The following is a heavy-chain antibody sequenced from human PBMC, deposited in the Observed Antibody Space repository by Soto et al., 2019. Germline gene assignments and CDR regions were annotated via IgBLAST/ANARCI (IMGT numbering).Heavy chain of an antibody. Sequence: QVTLKESGPVLVKPTETLTLTCTVSGFSLSNARMGVSWIRQPPGKALEWLAHIFSNDEKSYSTSLKSRLTISQDTSTRQVVLTMTTMDPVDTATYYCARILGGSYYPEAYWGQGTLVTVSS. CDR2: IFSNDEK. CDR3: ARILGGSYYPEAY. V-gene: IGHV2-26*01. D-gene: IGHD1-26*01. J-gene: IGHJ4*02. CDR1: GFSLSNARMG.